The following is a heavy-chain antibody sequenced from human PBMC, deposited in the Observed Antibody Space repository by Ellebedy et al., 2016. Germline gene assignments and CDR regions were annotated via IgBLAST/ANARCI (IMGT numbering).Heavy chain of an antibody. V-gene: IGHV1-18*01. D-gene: IGHD1-26*01. CDR1: GYRFTING. Sequence: ASVKVSXXASGYRFTINGISWVRQAPGQGLEWMGWISANSGNTIYAQKFQGRVTLTTDTSTKTAYMELRSLRSDDTAVYYCARDRDSGTFDHWGQGTLVTVSS. CDR3: ARDRDSGTFDH. J-gene: IGHJ4*02. CDR2: ISANSGNT.